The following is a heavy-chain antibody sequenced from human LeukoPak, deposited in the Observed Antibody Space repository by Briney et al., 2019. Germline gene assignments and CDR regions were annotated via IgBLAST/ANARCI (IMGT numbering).Heavy chain of an antibody. Sequence: SETLSLTCTVSGGSISSGGYYWSWIRQHPGKGLEWIGYIYYSGSTYYNPSLKSRVTISVDTSKNQFSLKLSSVTAADTAVYYCASNYYYGSGSYQATFDYWGQGTLVTVS. CDR1: GGSISSGGYY. CDR3: ASNYYYGSGSYQATFDY. CDR2: IYYSGST. D-gene: IGHD3-10*01. J-gene: IGHJ4*02. V-gene: IGHV4-31*03.